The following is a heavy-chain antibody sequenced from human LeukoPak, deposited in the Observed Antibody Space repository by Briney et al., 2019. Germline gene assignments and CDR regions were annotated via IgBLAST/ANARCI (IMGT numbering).Heavy chain of an antibody. Sequence: ASVKVSCKASGYTFTTHYIHWVRQAPGQGLEWMGIINPSDGGASYAQKFQGRLTMSRDTFTSTLYMELSSLRSEDTAVYYCARGNDFWSGRAIDYWGQGTLVTVSS. D-gene: IGHD3-3*01. V-gene: IGHV1-46*01. J-gene: IGHJ4*02. CDR1: GYTFTTHY. CDR2: INPSDGGA. CDR3: ARGNDFWSGRAIDY.